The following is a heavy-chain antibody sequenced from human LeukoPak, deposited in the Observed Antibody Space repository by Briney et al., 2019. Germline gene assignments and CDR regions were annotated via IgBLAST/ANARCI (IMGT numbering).Heavy chain of an antibody. CDR1: GDSVSSTSSA. D-gene: IGHD5-18*01. CDR3: ARGPQKWTYSYGYGPYYYGMDV. J-gene: IGHJ6*02. V-gene: IGHV6-1*01. Sequence: SQTLSLTCAISGDSVSSTSSAWNWIRQSPSGGLEWLGRTYYRSKWYFEYAVSVKSRITINPDTSKNQFSLKLSSVTAADTAVYYCARGPQKWTYSYGYGPYYYGMDVWGQGTTVTVSS. CDR2: TYYRSKWYF.